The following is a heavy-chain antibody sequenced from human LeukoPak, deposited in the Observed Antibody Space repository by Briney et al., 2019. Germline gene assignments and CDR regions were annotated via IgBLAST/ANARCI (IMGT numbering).Heavy chain of an antibody. CDR2: INPSGST. J-gene: IGHJ4*02. Sequence: SETLSLTCAVYGGSFSGYYWSWIRQPPGKGLEWIGEINPSGSTNYNPSLKSRVTISVDTSKNQFSLKLSPVTAADTAVYYCARGQSSGYYGYYFDYWGQGTLVTVSS. V-gene: IGHV4-34*01. CDR3: ARGQSSGYYGYYFDY. D-gene: IGHD3-22*01. CDR1: GGSFSGYY.